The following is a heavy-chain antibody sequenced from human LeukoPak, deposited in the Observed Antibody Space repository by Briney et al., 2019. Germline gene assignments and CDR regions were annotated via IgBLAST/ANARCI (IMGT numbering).Heavy chain of an antibody. D-gene: IGHD3-10*01. CDR1: EYSFTSYW. Sequence: SGESLKISCKGSEYSFTSYWIGWVRQMPGKGLEWMGIIYPGDSDTRYSPSFQGQVTISADKSISTAYLQWSSLKASDTAMYYCARHHSRGWFGGGGRGFLRENWFDPWGQGTLVTVSS. J-gene: IGHJ5*02. CDR3: ARHHSRGWFGGGGRGFLRENWFDP. V-gene: IGHV5-51*01. CDR2: IYPGDSDT.